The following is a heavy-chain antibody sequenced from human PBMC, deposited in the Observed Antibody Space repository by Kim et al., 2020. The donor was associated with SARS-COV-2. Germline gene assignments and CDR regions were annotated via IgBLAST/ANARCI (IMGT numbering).Heavy chain of an antibody. Sequence: SVKVSCKASGGTFSSYAISWVRQAPGQGLEWMGRIIPILDISNYAQNFQGRVTITADKSTSTAYMELSSLRSEDTAVYYCARRLGELDWHFDLWGRGTLVTVSS. CDR1: GGTFSSYA. D-gene: IGHD3-16*01. J-gene: IGHJ2*01. CDR3: ARRLGELDWHFDL. CDR2: IIPILDIS. V-gene: IGHV1-69*04.